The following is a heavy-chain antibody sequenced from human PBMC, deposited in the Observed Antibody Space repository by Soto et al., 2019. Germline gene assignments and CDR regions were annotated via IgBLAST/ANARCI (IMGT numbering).Heavy chain of an antibody. CDR2: IYYSGST. CDR3: ARGGLDYRDFEY. D-gene: IGHD6-19*01. Sequence: SETLSLTCTVSGGSISSGGYYWSWIRQHPGKGLEWIGYIYYSGSTYYNPSLKSRVTISVDTSKNQFSLKLSSVTAADTAVYYCARGGLDYRDFEYWGQGTLVTVSS. J-gene: IGHJ4*02. CDR1: GGSISSGGYY. V-gene: IGHV4-31*03.